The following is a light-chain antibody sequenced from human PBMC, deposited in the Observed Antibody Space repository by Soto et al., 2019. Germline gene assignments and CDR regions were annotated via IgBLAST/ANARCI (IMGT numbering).Light chain of an antibody. V-gene: IGLV2-14*01. CDR3: SSYSRNINYV. J-gene: IGLJ1*01. Sequence: QSVLTQPASVSGSPGQSITISCTGTISDVGGYNYVSWYQHHPGKAPKLMIYEVRNRPSGVSDRFSGSKSGNTASLTVSGLQPEDEAEYFCSSYSRNINYVFGTGTKLTVL. CDR1: ISDVGGYNY. CDR2: EVR.